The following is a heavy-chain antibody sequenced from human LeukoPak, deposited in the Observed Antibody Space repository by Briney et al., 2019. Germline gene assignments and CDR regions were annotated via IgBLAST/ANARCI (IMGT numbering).Heavy chain of an antibody. V-gene: IGHV4-39*01. CDR2: IYSNGHI. Sequence: SDTLSLTCSVSSDSITSSSYLWVWVRQPPGKGLEWIGDIYSNGHISYNPSLKSRAAISVDTSKNQFSLNLNSVTAADTALYYCARRHYGSGNIDSWGQGTLVTVSS. D-gene: IGHD3-10*01. J-gene: IGHJ4*02. CDR3: ARRHYGSGNIDS. CDR1: SDSITSSSYL.